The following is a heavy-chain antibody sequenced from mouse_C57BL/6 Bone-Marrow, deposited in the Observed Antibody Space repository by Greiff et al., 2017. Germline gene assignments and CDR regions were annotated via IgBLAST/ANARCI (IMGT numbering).Heavy chain of an antibody. J-gene: IGHJ2*01. CDR1: GYTFTSYD. D-gene: IGHD4-1*01. CDR2: IYPRDGST. CDR3: ARRGWEGY. V-gene: IGHV1-85*01. Sequence: VKLQESGPELVKPGASVKLSCKASGYTFTSYDINWVKQRPGQGLEWIGWIYPRDGSTKYNEKFKGKATLTVDTSSSTAYMELHSLTSEDSAVYFCARRGWEGYWGQGTTLTVSS.